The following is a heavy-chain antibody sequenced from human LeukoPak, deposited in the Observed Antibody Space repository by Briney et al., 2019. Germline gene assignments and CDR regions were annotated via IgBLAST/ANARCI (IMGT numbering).Heavy chain of an antibody. CDR2: INPGGTET. Sequence: LAGGSLRLSCAASGFSLSTYWVTWVRQAPGTGLEWVANINPGGTETYYVEPVKGRFTISRDNAKNLVYLQMNSLRAEDSAVYPCGRFGYVAGVDLWGQGTLVTVSS. CDR3: GRFGYVAGVDL. CDR1: GFSLSTYW. J-gene: IGHJ4*02. D-gene: IGHD6-19*01. V-gene: IGHV3-7*01.